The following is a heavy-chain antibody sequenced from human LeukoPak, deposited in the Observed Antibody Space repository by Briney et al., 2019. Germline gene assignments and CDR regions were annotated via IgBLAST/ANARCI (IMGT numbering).Heavy chain of an antibody. Sequence: SETLSLTCTVSGGSLSSSSYYWGWVRQPPGKGLGWLGSIYYRGSTYYNPSLKSRVTISIDTSKNQFSLKLSSVTAADTAVYYCARLGGVGATCFDYWGQGTLVTVSS. J-gene: IGHJ4*02. CDR2: IYYRGST. V-gene: IGHV4-39*01. CDR3: ARLGGVGATCFDY. D-gene: IGHD1-26*01. CDR1: GGSLSSSSYY.